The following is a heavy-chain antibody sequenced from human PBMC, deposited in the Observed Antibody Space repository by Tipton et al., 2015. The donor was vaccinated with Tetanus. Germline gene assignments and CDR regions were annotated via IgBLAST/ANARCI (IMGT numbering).Heavy chain of an antibody. J-gene: IGHJ4*02. Sequence: SLRLSCAASGFTFDDYAMHWVRQAPGKGLEWVSGISWNSGSIGYADSVKGRFTISRDNAKNSLYLQMNSLRAEDTAVYYCAKGSYSGSYWGLEYYFDYWGQGTLVTVSS. CDR2: ISWNSGSI. D-gene: IGHD1-26*01. CDR3: AKGSYSGSYWGLEYYFDY. V-gene: IGHV3-9*01. CDR1: GFTFDDYA.